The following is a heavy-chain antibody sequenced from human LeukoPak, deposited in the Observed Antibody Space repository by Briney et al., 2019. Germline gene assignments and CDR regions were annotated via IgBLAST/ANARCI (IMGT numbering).Heavy chain of an antibody. J-gene: IGHJ5*02. Sequence: GESLKISCKGSGYSFTSYWIGWVRQMPGKGLEWMGIIYPGDSDTRYSPSFQGQVTISADKSISTAYLQWSSLKASDTAMYYCARSEYSGFPGGGANWFDPWGQGTLVTVSS. CDR2: IYPGDSDT. CDR1: GYSFTSYW. V-gene: IGHV5-51*01. CDR3: ARSEYSGFPGGGANWFDP. D-gene: IGHD6-6*01.